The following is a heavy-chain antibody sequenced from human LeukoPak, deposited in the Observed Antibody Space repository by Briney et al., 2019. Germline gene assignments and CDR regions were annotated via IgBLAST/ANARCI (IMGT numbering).Heavy chain of an antibody. D-gene: IGHD3-22*01. CDR3: ARGTYYYDSSGYYATHYYFDY. CDR2: ISAYNGNT. CDR1: GYTFTSYG. J-gene: IGHJ4*02. V-gene: IGHV1-18*01. Sequence: ASVKVSCKASGYTFTSYGISWVRQAPGQGLEWMGWISAYNGNTNYAQKPQGRVTMTTDTSTSTAYMELRSLRSGDTAVYYCARGTYYYDSSGYYATHYYFDYWGQGTLVTVSS.